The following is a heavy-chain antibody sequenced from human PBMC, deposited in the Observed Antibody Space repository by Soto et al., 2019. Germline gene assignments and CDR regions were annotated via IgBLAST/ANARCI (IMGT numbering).Heavy chain of an antibody. CDR1: RFTFRSYG. CDR3: AKDRQQQLGGMDV. CDR2: ISSDGGNK. Sequence: QVQLVESGGGVVQPGRSRRLSCAASRFTFRSYGMHWVRRAPGKGLEWVAVISSDGGNKYYADSVKGRFTVSRDNSKNTLYLQMNSLRTDDTAVYYCAKDRQQQLGGMDVWGQGTTVTVSS. J-gene: IGHJ6*02. V-gene: IGHV3-30*18. D-gene: IGHD6-13*01.